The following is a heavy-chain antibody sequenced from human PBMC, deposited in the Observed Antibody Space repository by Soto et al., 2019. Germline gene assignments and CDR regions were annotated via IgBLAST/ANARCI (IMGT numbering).Heavy chain of an antibody. CDR2: IYHSGST. Sequence: PSETRSLTCAVSGGSISRGGYSGSWIRQPPGKGLEWIGYIYHSGSTYYNPSLKSRVTISVDRSKNQFSLKLSSVTAADTAVYYCARVPDRWGQGTLVTVSS. CDR3: ARVPDR. D-gene: IGHD2-2*01. V-gene: IGHV4-30-2*01. CDR1: GGSISRGGYS. J-gene: IGHJ5*02.